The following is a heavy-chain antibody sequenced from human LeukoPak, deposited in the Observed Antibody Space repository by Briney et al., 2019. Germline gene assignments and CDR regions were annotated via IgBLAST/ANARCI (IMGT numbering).Heavy chain of an antibody. V-gene: IGHV4-34*01. D-gene: IGHD5-18*01. CDR1: GGSFSGYY. J-gene: IGHJ4*02. Sequence: SETLPLTCAVYGGSFSGYYWSWIRQPPGKGLEWIGEINHSGSTNYNPSLKSRVTISVDTSKNQFSLKLSSVTAADTAVYYCARGSRGYSYGLGGWGQGTLVTVSS. CDR3: ARGSRGYSYGLGG. CDR2: INHSGST.